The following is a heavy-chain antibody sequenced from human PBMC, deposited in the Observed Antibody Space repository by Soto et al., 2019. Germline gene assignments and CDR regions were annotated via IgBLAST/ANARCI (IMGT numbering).Heavy chain of an antibody. D-gene: IGHD1-1*01. CDR1: GGSITSAGYY. V-gene: IGHV4-31*03. Sequence: PSETLSLTCTVSGGSITSAGYYWTWIRQHPGKGLEWIACIYYSGTTSYSPSLRSRLTISVDTSKSQFSLKLTSVTAADTVVYYCARENKRVHLGSYFDYWGQGTLVTVSS. CDR3: ARENKRVHLGSYFDY. CDR2: IYYSGTT. J-gene: IGHJ4*02.